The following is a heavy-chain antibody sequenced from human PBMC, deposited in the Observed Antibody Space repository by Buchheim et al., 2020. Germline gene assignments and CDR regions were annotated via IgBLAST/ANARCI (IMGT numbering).Heavy chain of an antibody. D-gene: IGHD3-10*01. CDR3: ARDRGSGKYYYYGMDV. CDR1: GFNFSSNA. V-gene: IGHV3-30*04. J-gene: IGHJ6*02. Sequence: QLVESGGGVVQPGRSLRLSCAASGFNFSSNAMHWIRQAPGKGLEWVAVISYDGSNKYYADSVKGRFTISRDNSKNTPLVQMNTLRGEDTAVYYCARDRGSGKYYYYGMDVWGQGTT. CDR2: ISYDGSNK.